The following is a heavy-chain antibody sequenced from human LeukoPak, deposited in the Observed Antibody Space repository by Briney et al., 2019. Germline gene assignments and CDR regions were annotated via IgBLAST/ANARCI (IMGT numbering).Heavy chain of an antibody. V-gene: IGHV1-46*01. CDR2: INLSGGST. J-gene: IGHJ6*02. Sequence: ASVKVSCKASGYIFTNYAMNWVRQAPGQGFEWMAIINLSGGSTDYTQKFQGRVTMTRDTSTSTVYMELSSLRSEDTAVYYCVRHNHMDVWGQGTTVTVSS. CDR3: VRHNHMDV. CDR1: GYIFTNYA.